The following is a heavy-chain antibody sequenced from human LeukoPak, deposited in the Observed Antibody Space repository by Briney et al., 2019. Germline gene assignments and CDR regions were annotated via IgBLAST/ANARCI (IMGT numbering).Heavy chain of an antibody. V-gene: IGHV4-34*01. CDR3: ARGAAWGFDY. Sequence: PSETLSLTCAVYGGSFSGYYWSWIRQPPGKGLEWIGEINHSGSTNYNPSLKSRVTISVDTSKNQFSLKLSSVTAADTAVYYCARGAAWGFDYWGQGTLVTVSS. J-gene: IGHJ4*02. CDR1: GGSFSGYY. CDR2: INHSGST. D-gene: IGHD2-15*01.